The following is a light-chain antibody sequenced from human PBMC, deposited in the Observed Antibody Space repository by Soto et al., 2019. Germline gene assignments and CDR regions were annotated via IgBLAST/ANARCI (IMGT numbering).Light chain of an antibody. Sequence: DIQMTQSPSTLSASVGDRVTITCRASQSISSWLAWYQQKPGKAPKLLIYDASNLERGAPSRFSGSGSGTEFTLTISSLQPDDFATYYCQQYNSYSPTFGQGTKVDIK. CDR2: DAS. CDR1: QSISSW. V-gene: IGKV1-5*01. CDR3: QQYNSYSPT. J-gene: IGKJ1*01.